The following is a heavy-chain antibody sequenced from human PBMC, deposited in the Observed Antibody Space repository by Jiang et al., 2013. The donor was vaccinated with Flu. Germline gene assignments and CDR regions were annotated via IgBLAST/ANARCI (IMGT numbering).Heavy chain of an antibody. CDR1: GGSVSSGSYY. CDR2: VFYSGSA. D-gene: IGHD6-19*01. Sequence: GSGLVKPSETLSLTCSVSGGSVSSGSYYWSWIRQSPGKGLEWIGYVFYSGSANYNPSLKSRVTISVDASKNQFSLRLGSVTAADTAVYYCARISPPWLVLQDFDHWGQGTLVTVSS. V-gene: IGHV4-61*01. CDR3: ARISPPWLVLQDFDH. J-gene: IGHJ4*02.